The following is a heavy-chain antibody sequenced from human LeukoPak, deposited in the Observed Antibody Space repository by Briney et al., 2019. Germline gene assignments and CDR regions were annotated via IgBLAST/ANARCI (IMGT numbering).Heavy chain of an antibody. D-gene: IGHD6-19*01. CDR1: GFTFSSYG. CDR3: AKDHLPGIVVADRDY. CDR2: ISGSGGST. Sequence: GGSLRLSCAASGFTFSSYGMSWVRQAPGKGLEWVSGISGSGGSTYYAESLKGRFTISRDNSKNTLYLQITSLRAEDTGVYYCAKDHLPGIVVADRDYWGQGTLVTVSS. V-gene: IGHV3-23*01. J-gene: IGHJ4*02.